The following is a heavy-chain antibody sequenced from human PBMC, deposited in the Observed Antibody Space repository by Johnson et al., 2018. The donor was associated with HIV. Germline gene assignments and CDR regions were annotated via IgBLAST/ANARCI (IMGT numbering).Heavy chain of an antibody. CDR2: LGTAGDT. J-gene: IGHJ3*02. Sequence: EQLVESGGGLVQPGGSLRLSCAASGFTFSSYDMHWVRQATGKGLEWVSALGTAGDTYYPGSVKGRFTISRDNSKNTLYLQRNSLRAEDTAVYACATRQQLVPGAFDIWGQGTMVTVSS. CDR3: ATRQQLVPGAFDI. CDR1: GFTFSSYD. D-gene: IGHD6-13*01. V-gene: IGHV3-13*01.